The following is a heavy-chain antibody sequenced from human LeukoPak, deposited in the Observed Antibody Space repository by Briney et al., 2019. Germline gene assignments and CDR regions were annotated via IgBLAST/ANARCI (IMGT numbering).Heavy chain of an antibody. D-gene: IGHD2-2*01. CDR1: GGSFSGYY. CDR3: ARGRRDAIVVVPAAMFDY. Sequence: PSETLSLTCAVYGGSFSGYYWSWIRQPPGKGLEWIGEINHSGSTNYNPPLKSRVTISVDTSKNQFSLKLSSVTAADTAVYYCARGRRDAIVVVPAAMFDYWGQGTLVTVSS. J-gene: IGHJ4*02. V-gene: IGHV4-34*01. CDR2: INHSGST.